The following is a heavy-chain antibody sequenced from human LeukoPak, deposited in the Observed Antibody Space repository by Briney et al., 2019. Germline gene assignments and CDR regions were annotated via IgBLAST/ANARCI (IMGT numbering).Heavy chain of an antibody. CDR2: FSGDGGIP. CDR1: GFTFDDYA. D-gene: IGHD2-2*01. Sequence: GSLRLSCAASGFTFDDYAMHWVRQAPGKGLEWVSLFSGDGGIPYYADSVKGRFTISRDNSKNSLYLQMNSLRTGDTALYYCAKDRCSSTSCYVRYYYYYYGMDVWGQGTTVTVSS. J-gene: IGHJ6*02. V-gene: IGHV3-43*02. CDR3: AKDRCSSTSCYVRYYYYYYGMDV.